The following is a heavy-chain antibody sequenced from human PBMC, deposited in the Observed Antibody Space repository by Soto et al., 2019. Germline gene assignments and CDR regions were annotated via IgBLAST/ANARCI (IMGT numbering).Heavy chain of an antibody. CDR1: GFTFSSYG. J-gene: IGHJ6*02. V-gene: IGHV3-33*01. CDR2: IWYDGSNK. CDR3: ARVRGYSYGDPYYYYYGMDV. D-gene: IGHD5-18*01. Sequence: GGSLRLSCAASGFTFSSYGMHWVRQAPGKGLEWVAVIWYDGSNKYYADSVKGRFTISRDNSKNTRYLQMNSLRAEDTAGYYCARVRGYSYGDPYYYYYGMDVWGQGTTVTVSS.